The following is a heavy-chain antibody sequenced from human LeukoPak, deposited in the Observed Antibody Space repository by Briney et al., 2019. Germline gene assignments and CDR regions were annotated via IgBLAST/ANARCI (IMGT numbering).Heavy chain of an antibody. J-gene: IGHJ3*02. D-gene: IGHD3-3*01. CDR1: GGSISSYY. Sequence: SETLSLTCTVSGGSISSYYWSWIRQPPGKGLEWIGYIYYSGSTNYNPSLKSRVTISVDTCKNQFSLKLSSVTAADTAVYYCARTYYDFWSGYYISPDAFDIWGQGTMVTVSS. V-gene: IGHV4-59*08. CDR2: IYYSGST. CDR3: ARTYYDFWSGYYISPDAFDI.